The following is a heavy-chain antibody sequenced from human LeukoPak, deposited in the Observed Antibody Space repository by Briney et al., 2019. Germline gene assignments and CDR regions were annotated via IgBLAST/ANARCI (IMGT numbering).Heavy chain of an antibody. CDR1: GYTLTELS. V-gene: IGHV1-24*01. Sequence: ASVKVSCKVSGYTLTELSMHWVRQAPGKGLEWMGGFDPEDGETIYAQKFQGRVTMTEDTSTDTAYMELSSLRSEDTAVYYCATTYGYGSGSYTYYFDYWGQGTLVTVSS. CDR3: ATTYGYGSGSYTYYFDY. CDR2: FDPEDGET. J-gene: IGHJ4*02. D-gene: IGHD3-10*01.